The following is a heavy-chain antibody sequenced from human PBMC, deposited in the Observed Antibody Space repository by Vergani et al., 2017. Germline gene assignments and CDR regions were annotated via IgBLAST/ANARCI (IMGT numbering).Heavy chain of an antibody. Sequence: EVQLLESGGDLVQPGGPLRLSCAASGFTFNHYAMNWARQPPGKGLEWFSGISGSGGSTYYAGSVKGRFTISRDSSKNTLYLQMNSLSAGDTAVYYCAKANPRNSGYDYLYYYHAMDVWGQGTTVTVSS. CDR3: AKANPRNSGYDYLYYYHAMDV. CDR1: GFTFNHYA. D-gene: IGHD5-12*01. J-gene: IGHJ6*02. CDR2: ISGSGGST. V-gene: IGHV3-23*01.